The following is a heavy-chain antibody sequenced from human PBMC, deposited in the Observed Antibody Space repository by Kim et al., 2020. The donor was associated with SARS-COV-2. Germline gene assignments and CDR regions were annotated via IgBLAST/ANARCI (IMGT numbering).Heavy chain of an antibody. J-gene: IGHJ4*02. D-gene: IGHD6-19*01. CDR2: INPNSGGT. CDR3: ARASQKRYSSGWYTKWTFDS. Sequence: ASVKVSCKASGYTFTGHYMHWVRQAPGQGLEWMGRINPNSGGTNYAQKFQGRVTMTRDTSISTAYMELSRLRSDDTDEYYCARASQKRYSSGWYTKWTFDSWGRGTLVTASA. CDR1: GYTFTGHY. V-gene: IGHV1-2*05.